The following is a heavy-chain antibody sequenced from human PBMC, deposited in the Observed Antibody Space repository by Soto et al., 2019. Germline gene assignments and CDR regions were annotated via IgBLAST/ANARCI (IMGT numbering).Heavy chain of an antibody. CDR1: GGSISSGDYY. V-gene: IGHV4-30-4*01. CDR2: IYYSGST. CDR3: ARGRWLPTLHPLSPYFDY. J-gene: IGHJ4*02. D-gene: IGHD5-12*01. Sequence: QVQLQESGPGLVKPSQTLSLTCTVSGGSISSGDYYWSWIRQPPGKGLEWIGYIYYSGSTYYNPSLQSRVTISVDTSKNQFSLKLSSVTAADTAVYYCARGRWLPTLHPLSPYFDYWGQGTLVTVSS.